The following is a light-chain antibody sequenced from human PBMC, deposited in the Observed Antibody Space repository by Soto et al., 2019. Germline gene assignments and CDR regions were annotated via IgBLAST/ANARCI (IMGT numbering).Light chain of an antibody. Sequence: QSVLTQPPSVSGAPGQRVTISCTGSSSNIGAGYDVHWYQQLPGTAPKLLIYGNSNRPSGVPDRFAGSKSGTSASLAITGLQAEDGADYYCQSYDSSLGGTVFGGGTELTV. V-gene: IGLV1-40*01. J-gene: IGLJ3*02. CDR3: QSYDSSLGGTV. CDR2: GNS. CDR1: SSNIGAGYD.